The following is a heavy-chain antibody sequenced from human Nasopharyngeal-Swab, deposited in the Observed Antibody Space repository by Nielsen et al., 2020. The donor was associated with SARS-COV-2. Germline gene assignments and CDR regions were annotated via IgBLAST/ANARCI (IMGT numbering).Heavy chain of an antibody. J-gene: IGHJ5*02. V-gene: IGHV4-31*03. D-gene: IGHD3-22*01. CDR1: DGSISSGGYY. CDR3: ARASPTYYDSSGYYYHWFDP. CDR2: IYYSGST. Sequence: LRLSCTVSDGSISSGGYYWSWNRQHPGKGLEWIGYIYYSGSTYYNPSLKSRVTISVDTSKNQFSLRLSSVTAADTAVYYCARASPTYYDSSGYYYHWFDPWGQGTLVTVSS.